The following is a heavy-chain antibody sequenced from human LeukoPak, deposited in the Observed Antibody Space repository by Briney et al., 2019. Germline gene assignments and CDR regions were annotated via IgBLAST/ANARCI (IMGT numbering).Heavy chain of an antibody. Sequence: ASVKVSCKASGGTLSSYAISWVRQAPGQGVEGRGGIIPIFGTANYAKKFQGRVTITTDESTSTAYMELSSLRSEDTAVYYCAREGSSSSFPYYYYMDVWGKGTTVTVSS. CDR2: IIPIFGTA. V-gene: IGHV1-69*05. CDR3: AREGSSSSFPYYYYMDV. J-gene: IGHJ6*03. CDR1: GGTLSSYA. D-gene: IGHD6-6*01.